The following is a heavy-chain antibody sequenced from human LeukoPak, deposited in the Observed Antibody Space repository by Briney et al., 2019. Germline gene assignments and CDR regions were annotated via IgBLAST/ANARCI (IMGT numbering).Heavy chain of an antibody. J-gene: IGHJ2*01. V-gene: IGHV1-24*01. CDR3: ATSGYYGSGSYLYWYFDL. CDR1: VYTLTELS. Sequence: ASVKVSCKVSVYTLTELSMQWVRQAPGKGLEWMGGFDPEDGETIYAQKFQGRVTMTEDTSTDTAYMELSSLRSEDTAVYYCATSGYYGSGSYLYWYFDLWGRGTLVTVSS. CDR2: FDPEDGET. D-gene: IGHD3-10*01.